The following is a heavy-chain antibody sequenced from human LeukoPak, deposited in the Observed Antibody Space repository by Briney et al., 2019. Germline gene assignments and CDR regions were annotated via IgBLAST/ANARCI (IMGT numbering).Heavy chain of an antibody. Sequence: SETLSLTCAVYGGSFSDYYWSWIRQPPGKGLEWIGEINHSGSTNYNPSLKSRVTISVDTSKNQFSLKLSSVTAADTAVYYCARVSAYYDFWSGYLGRINWFDPWGQGTLVTVSS. CDR1: GGSFSDYY. CDR2: INHSGST. J-gene: IGHJ5*02. CDR3: ARVSAYYDFWSGYLGRINWFDP. D-gene: IGHD3-3*01. V-gene: IGHV4-34*01.